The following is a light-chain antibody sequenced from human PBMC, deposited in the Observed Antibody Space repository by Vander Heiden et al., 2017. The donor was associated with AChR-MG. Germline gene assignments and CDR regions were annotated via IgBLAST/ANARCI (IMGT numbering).Light chain of an antibody. CDR3: QQLVDYPLT. CDR1: QGISNY. Sequence: IHLTQSPSSLSAAVGERVTITCRASQGISNYLAWYRQRPGRAPELLIYAASTLQGGVPSRFSGSGSGTDFTLTISSLQPEEFATYYCQQLVDYPLTFGGRTKVDIK. V-gene: IGKV1-9*01. J-gene: IGKJ4*01. CDR2: AAS.